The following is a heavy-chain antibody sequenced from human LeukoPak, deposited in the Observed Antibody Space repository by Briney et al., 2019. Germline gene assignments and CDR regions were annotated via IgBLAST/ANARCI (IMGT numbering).Heavy chain of an antibody. CDR2: ISYDGSNK. CDR3: AKESGYSSGWYSNRPQHKSYYYYGMDV. Sequence: QTGGSLRLSCAASGFTFSSYGMHWVRQAPGKGLEWVAVISYDGSNKYYADSVKGRFTISRDNSKNTLYLQMNSLRAEDTAVYYCAKESGYSSGWYSNRPQHKSYYYYGMDVWGQGTTVTVSS. CDR1: GFTFSSYG. D-gene: IGHD6-19*01. J-gene: IGHJ6*02. V-gene: IGHV3-30*18.